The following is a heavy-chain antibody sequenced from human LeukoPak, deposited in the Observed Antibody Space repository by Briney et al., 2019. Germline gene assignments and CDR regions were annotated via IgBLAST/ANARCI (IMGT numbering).Heavy chain of an antibody. V-gene: IGHV3-23*01. CDR2: ISGSGGST. D-gene: IGHD5-18*01. CDR3: ARAYDTSTYGYVY. Sequence: PGGSLRLSCAASGFTFSSYAMSWVRQAPGKGLEWVSAISGSGGSTYYADSVKGRFTISRDNAKNSVSLQMNSLRAEDTAVYYCARAYDTSTYGYVYWGQGTLVTVSS. J-gene: IGHJ4*02. CDR1: GFTFSSYA.